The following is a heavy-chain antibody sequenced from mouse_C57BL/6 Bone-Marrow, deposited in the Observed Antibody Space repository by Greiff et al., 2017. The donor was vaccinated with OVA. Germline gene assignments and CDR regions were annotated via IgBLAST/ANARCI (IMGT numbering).Heavy chain of an antibody. CDR3: ARNFIYYPDYFDY. J-gene: IGHJ2*01. V-gene: IGHV1-19*01. CDR2: INPYNGGT. D-gene: IGHD1-1*01. Sequence: EVQLQQSGPVLVKPGASVKMSCKASGYTFTDYYMNWVKQSHGKSLEWIGVINPYNGGTSYNQKFKGKATLTVDKSSSTAYMELNSLTSEDSAVYYCARNFIYYPDYFDYWGQGTTLTVSS. CDR1: GYTFTDYY.